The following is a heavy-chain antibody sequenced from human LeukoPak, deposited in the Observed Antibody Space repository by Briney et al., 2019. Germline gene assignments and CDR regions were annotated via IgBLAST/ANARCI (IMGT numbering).Heavy chain of an antibody. Sequence: GGSLRLSCAASGFTFSSYSMNWVRQAPGKGLEWVANIKQDGSEKYYVDSVKGRFTISRDNAKNSLYLQMNSLRAEDTAVYYCARGEYQLPQRWGQGTLVTVSS. D-gene: IGHD2-2*01. CDR1: GFTFSSYS. CDR2: IKQDGSEK. V-gene: IGHV3-7*01. J-gene: IGHJ4*02. CDR3: ARGEYQLPQR.